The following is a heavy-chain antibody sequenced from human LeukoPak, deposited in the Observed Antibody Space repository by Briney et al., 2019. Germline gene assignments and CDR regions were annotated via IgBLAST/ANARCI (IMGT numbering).Heavy chain of an antibody. Sequence: SVKVSCKASGGTFSSYAISWVRQAPGQGLEWMGRIIPILGIANYAQKFQGRVTITADKSTSTAYMELSSLRSEDTAVYYCANLVTVTTSGGYFDYWGQGTLVTVSS. D-gene: IGHD4-17*01. V-gene: IGHV1-69*04. CDR1: GGTFSSYA. CDR2: IIPILGIA. J-gene: IGHJ4*02. CDR3: ANLVTVTTSGGYFDY.